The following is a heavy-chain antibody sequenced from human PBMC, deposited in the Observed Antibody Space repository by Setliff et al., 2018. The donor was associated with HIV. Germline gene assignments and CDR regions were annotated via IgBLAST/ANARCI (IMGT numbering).Heavy chain of an antibody. Sequence: VKVSCKTSGVSFSNYAISWVRQAPGQGLEWVGGIIPMFGTTNYAQKFQGRVTITADESTSTAYMELRSLRSEDTAVYYCARDPFPSTNYYDSSMYPFAQFFEHWGQGTLVTVSS. J-gene: IGHJ1*01. V-gene: IGHV1-69*01. CDR2: IIPMFGTT. CDR3: ARDPFPSTNYYDSSMYPFAQFFEH. D-gene: IGHD3-22*01. CDR1: GVSFSNYA.